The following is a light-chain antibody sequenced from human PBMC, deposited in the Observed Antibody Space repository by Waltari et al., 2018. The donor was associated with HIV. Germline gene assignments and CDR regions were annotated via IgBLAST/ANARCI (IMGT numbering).Light chain of an antibody. CDR2: GAS. J-gene: IGKJ1*01. Sequence: EIVLTQSPNTLSLSPGERATLSCRASQSFSSSYLAWYRQKPGQDPRLLIYGASSRATGIPDRFSGSGSGTDFTLTISRLEPEDFAVDYCQHYGSSSWTFGQGTKVEIK. V-gene: IGKV3-20*01. CDR3: QHYGSSSWT. CDR1: QSFSSSY.